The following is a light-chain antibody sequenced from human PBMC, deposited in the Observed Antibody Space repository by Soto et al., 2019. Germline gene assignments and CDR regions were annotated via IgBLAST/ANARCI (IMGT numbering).Light chain of an antibody. CDR2: GAS. J-gene: IGKJ1*01. V-gene: IGKV3-15*01. CDR3: QQYNNWPWT. Sequence: EIVMTQSPATLSVSPGERATLSCRASQRISTNVAWYQHKPGQAPRLLIYGASTRATGIPARFSGSGSGTEFTLTISSLQSEDFAVYSCQQYNNWPWTFGQGTKVDIK. CDR1: QRISTN.